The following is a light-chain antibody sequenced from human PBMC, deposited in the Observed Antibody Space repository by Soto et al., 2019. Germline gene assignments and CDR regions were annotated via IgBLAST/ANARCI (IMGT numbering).Light chain of an antibody. CDR3: RQYNNWPA. CDR1: QTISSW. Sequence: DIQMTQSPSTLSGSVGDRVTITCRASQTISSWLAWYQQKPGKAPKLLIYKASTLKSGVPSRFSGSGSGTEFTLTISSLQSEDFAVYYCRQYNNWPAFGQGTKVDIK. V-gene: IGKV1-5*03. CDR2: KAS. J-gene: IGKJ1*01.